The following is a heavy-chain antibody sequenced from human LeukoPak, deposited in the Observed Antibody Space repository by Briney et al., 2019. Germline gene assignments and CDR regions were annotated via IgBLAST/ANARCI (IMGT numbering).Heavy chain of an antibody. Sequence: SETLSLTCTVSGGSISSYYWSWIRQPPGKGLEWIGYIYYSGSTNYNPSLKSRVTISVDTPKNQFSLKLSSVTAADTAVYYCARGRSSMVRGYYYYYMDVWGKGTTVTISS. V-gene: IGHV4-59*01. J-gene: IGHJ6*03. CDR2: IYYSGST. CDR1: GGSISSYY. CDR3: ARGRSSMVRGYYYYYMDV. D-gene: IGHD3-10*01.